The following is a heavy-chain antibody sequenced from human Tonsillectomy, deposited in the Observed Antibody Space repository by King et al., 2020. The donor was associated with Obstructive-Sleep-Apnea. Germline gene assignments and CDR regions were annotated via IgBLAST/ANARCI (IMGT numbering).Heavy chain of an antibody. Sequence: VQLVESGGGLVQPGGSLRLSCAASGFSFSSYAMSWVRQAPGKGLEWVSTLSGSGVNTYYADSVKGRFSISRDNSKNTVYLQMNTLRAEDTAVYFCTKVLDPFSSSFDVFDIWGQGTMVTVSS. V-gene: IGHV3-23*04. CDR2: LSGSGVNT. D-gene: IGHD6-13*01. CDR1: GFSFSSYA. CDR3: TKVLDPFSSSFDVFDI. J-gene: IGHJ3*02.